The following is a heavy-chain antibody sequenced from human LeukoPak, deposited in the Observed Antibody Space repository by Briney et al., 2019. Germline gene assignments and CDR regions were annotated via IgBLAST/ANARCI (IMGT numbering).Heavy chain of an antibody. CDR1: GFTFSSYW. J-gene: IGHJ4*02. V-gene: IGHV3-74*01. CDR3: ARGYSSSWYYFDY. CDR2: INSDGSST. D-gene: IGHD6-13*01. Sequence: GGSLRLSCAASGFTFSSYWMHWVRQAPGKGLVWVSRINSDGSSTSYADSVKGRFTISRDNAKNTLYLQMNSLRAEDTAVYYCARGYSSSWYYFDYWGQGTLVTVSS.